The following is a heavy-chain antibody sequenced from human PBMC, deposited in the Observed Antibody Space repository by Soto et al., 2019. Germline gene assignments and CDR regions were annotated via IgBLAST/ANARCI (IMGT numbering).Heavy chain of an antibody. CDR3: TTLRGYYYDSSGYKAPLFDY. Sequence: GESLKISCAASGFTFSNAWMSWVRQAPGKGLEWVGRIKSKTDGGTTDYAAPVKGRFTISRDDSKNTLYLQMNSLKTEDTAVYYCTTLRGYYYDSSGYKAPLFDYWGQGTLVTVSS. CDR1: GFTFSNAW. V-gene: IGHV3-15*01. CDR2: IKSKTDGGTT. J-gene: IGHJ4*02. D-gene: IGHD3-22*01.